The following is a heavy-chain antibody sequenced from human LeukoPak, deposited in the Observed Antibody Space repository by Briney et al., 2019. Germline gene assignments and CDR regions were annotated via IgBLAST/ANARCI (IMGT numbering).Heavy chain of an antibody. J-gene: IGHJ4*02. CDR1: GFTFSSYE. D-gene: IGHD3-3*01. Sequence: GGSLRLSCAAAGFTFSSYEMHWVRQAPGKGLEWVASINTRSDYIFYADSVKGRFIISRDNAKNSLYLQMNSLRAEDSAVYYCTRPTASQSGVVIGTEFWGQGTLVTVSS. CDR2: INTRSDYI. CDR3: TRPTASQSGVVIGTEF. V-gene: IGHV3-21*01.